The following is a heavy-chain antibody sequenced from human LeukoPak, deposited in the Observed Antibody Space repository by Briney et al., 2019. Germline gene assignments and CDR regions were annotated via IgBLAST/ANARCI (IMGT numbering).Heavy chain of an antibody. CDR1: GGSISSYY. J-gene: IGHJ6*02. D-gene: IGHD1-7*01. V-gene: IGHV4-59*01. Sequence: WETLSLTCSVSGGSISSYYWSWIRQPPGKGLEWIGYIYYSGSTNYNPSLKSRVTISVDTSKNQFSLKLSSVTAADTAVYYCARDNWNYGSSMDVWGQGTTVTVSS. CDR2: IYYSGST. CDR3: ARDNWNYGSSMDV.